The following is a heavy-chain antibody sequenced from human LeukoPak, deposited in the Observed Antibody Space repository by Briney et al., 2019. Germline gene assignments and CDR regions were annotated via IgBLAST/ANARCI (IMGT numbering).Heavy chain of an antibody. D-gene: IGHD3-16*02. CDR1: GFTFSSYA. Sequence: GGSLRLSCAASGFTFSSYAMHWVRQAPGKGLEWVAVISYDGSNKYYADSVKGRFTISRDNSKNTLYLQMNSLRAEDTAVYYCAREGFYVWGSYRYTGVGRRAYWGQGTLVTVSS. V-gene: IGHV3-30-3*01. CDR3: AREGFYVWGSYRYTGVGRRAY. J-gene: IGHJ4*02. CDR2: ISYDGSNK.